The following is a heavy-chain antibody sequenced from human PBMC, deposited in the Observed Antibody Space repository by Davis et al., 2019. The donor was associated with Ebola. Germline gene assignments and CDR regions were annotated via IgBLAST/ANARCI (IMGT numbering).Heavy chain of an antibody. CDR3: ARDRDFVVVPAAIYYYYGMDV. Sequence: GGSLRLSCTASGFTFTSYGRNWVRQARGKGLEWVAVIWYDGSNKYYADSVQGRLTISRDNSKNTLYLQMNSLRAEDTAVYYCARDRDFVVVPAAIYYYYGMDVWGQGTTVTVSS. CDR1: GFTFTSYG. D-gene: IGHD2-2*01. CDR2: IWYDGSNK. V-gene: IGHV3-33*01. J-gene: IGHJ6*02.